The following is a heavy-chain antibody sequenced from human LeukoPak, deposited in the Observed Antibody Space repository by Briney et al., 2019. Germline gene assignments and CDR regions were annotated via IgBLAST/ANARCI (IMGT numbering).Heavy chain of an antibody. CDR1: GFTFDDYA. CDR3: AKDKGGGGSVSYYMAYYFDY. CDR2: ISWNSGSI. J-gene: IGHJ4*02. Sequence: GRSLRLSCAASGFTFDDYAMHWVRQAPGKGLEWVSGISWNSGSIGYADSVKGRFTISRDNAKNSLYLQMNSLRAEDTALYYCAKDKGGGGSVSYYMAYYFDYWGQGTLVTVSS. V-gene: IGHV3-9*01. D-gene: IGHD3-10*01.